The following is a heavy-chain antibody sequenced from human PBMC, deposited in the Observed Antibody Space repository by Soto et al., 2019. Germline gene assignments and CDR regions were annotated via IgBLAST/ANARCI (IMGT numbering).Heavy chain of an antibody. CDR1: GFTFSSYA. J-gene: IGHJ3*02. CDR2: ISYDGSNK. V-gene: IGHV3-30-3*01. Sequence: GGSLRLSCAASGFTFSSYAMHWVRQAPGKGLEWVAVISYDGSNKYYADSMKGRFTISRDNSKNTLYLQMNSLRAEDTAVYYCARMRGRVVPAAPRNDAFDIWGQGTMVTVS. D-gene: IGHD2-2*01. CDR3: ARMRGRVVPAAPRNDAFDI.